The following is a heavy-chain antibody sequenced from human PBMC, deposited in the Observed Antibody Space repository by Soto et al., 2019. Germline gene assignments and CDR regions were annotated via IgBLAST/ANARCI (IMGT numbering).Heavy chain of an antibody. CDR3: ATSLWFGTQPEI. V-gene: IGHV4-34*01. D-gene: IGHD3-10*01. J-gene: IGHJ4*02. Sequence: ETLSLTGAVYVGSVSNNYWTWFRQPPGKGLEWIGEISPSGTTKYIPSLKSRGTISVDTSRKQFFLKVTSVSAADTAVYYCATSLWFGTQPEIWGPGTLVTVS. CDR1: VGSVSNNY. CDR2: ISPSGTT.